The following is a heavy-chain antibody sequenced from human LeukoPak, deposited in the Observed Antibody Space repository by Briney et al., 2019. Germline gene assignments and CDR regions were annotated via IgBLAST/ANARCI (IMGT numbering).Heavy chain of an antibody. D-gene: IGHD5-18*01. Sequence: PSETLSLTCAVYGGSFSGYYWSWIRQPPGKGLEWIGEINHSGSTNYNPSLKSRVTISVDTSKNQFSLKLSSVTAADTAVYYCASGGYSYGGYYYYYYMDVWGKGTTVTISS. CDR2: INHSGST. CDR3: ASGGYSYGGYYYYYYMDV. V-gene: IGHV4-34*01. CDR1: GGSFSGYY. J-gene: IGHJ6*03.